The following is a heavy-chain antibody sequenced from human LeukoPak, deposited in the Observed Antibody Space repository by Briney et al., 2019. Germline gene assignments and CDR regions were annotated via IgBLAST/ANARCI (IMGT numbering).Heavy chain of an antibody. CDR1: GFIFSDYY. J-gene: IGHJ6*02. CDR3: VRGFATAYGVDV. Sequence: PGGSLRLSCAASGFIFSDYYMSWIRQAPGKGLEWVSYISSSSRDTNYADSVRGRFTFSRDNAKKSVYLQMNSLRAEDTAVYYCVRGFATAYGVDVWGQGTTVTVAS. D-gene: IGHD2-15*01. CDR2: ISSSSRDT. V-gene: IGHV3-11*05.